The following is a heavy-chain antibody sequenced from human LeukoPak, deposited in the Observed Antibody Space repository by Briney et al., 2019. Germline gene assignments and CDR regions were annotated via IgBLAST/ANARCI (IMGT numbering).Heavy chain of an antibody. Sequence: GGSLRLSCAASGFTFSSHAMSWVRQAPGQGLEWISTISDNSGGTFYADSVKGRFTISRDNSKNTLSLQMNSLRAEDTAVYHCARSLVAVAAAWGQGTLVTVSS. CDR1: GFTFSSHA. CDR2: ISDNSGGT. D-gene: IGHD6-19*01. V-gene: IGHV3-23*01. CDR3: ARSLVAVAAA. J-gene: IGHJ5*02.